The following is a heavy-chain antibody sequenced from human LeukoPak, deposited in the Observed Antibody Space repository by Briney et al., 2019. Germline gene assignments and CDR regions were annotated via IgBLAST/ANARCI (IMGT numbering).Heavy chain of an antibody. CDR2: LYSAGGT. D-gene: IGHD3-10*01. V-gene: IGHV3-53*01. CDR1: GFTVSSNY. J-gene: IGHJ4*02. Sequence: PGGSLRLSCAASGFTVSSNYVSWVRQAPGKGLEWVSILYSAGGTYYADSVRGRFIISRDTSKNTVCLQLNSLRAEDTAVYYCASGEVGVRKYYSDPFHYWGQGTLVTVSS. CDR3: ASGEVGVRKYYSDPFHY.